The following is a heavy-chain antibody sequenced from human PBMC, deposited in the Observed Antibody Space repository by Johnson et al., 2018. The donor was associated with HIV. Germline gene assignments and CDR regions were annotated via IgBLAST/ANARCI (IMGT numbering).Heavy chain of an antibody. CDR1: GFTFSSYW. D-gene: IGHD3-22*01. CDR3: ARVGYYYDSSGYYPHGAFDI. V-gene: IGHV3-7*05. CDR2: IKQDGSEK. J-gene: IGHJ3*02. Sequence: VQLVEYGGGLVQPGGSLRLSCAASGFTFSSYWMSWVRQAPGKGLEWVANIKQDGSEKYYVDSVKGRFTISRDNAKNSLYLQMNSLRAEDTAVYYCARVGYYYDSSGYYPHGAFDIWGQGTMVTVSS.